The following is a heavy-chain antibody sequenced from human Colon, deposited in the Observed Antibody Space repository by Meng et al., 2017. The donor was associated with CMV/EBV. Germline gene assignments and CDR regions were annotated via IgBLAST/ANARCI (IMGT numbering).Heavy chain of an antibody. CDR3: ARRGAWGDCYGLDV. J-gene: IGHJ6*02. Sequence: SETLSLTCTVSGVSISTGGYYWNWIRQHPGKGPEWIGYIHYSGRNDYNPSLKSRVTISPDYSKNQVSLKLTSVTAADTAVYFCARRGAWGDCYGLDVWGPGTTVTVSS. D-gene: IGHD7-27*01. V-gene: IGHV4-31*03. CDR1: GVSISTGGYY. CDR2: IHYSGRN.